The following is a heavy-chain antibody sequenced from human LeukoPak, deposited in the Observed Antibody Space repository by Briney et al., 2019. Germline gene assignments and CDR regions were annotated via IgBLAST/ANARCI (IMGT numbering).Heavy chain of an antibody. D-gene: IGHD1-26*01. CDR1: GYSISSGYY. J-gene: IGHJ4*02. CDR3: ASIVGATTVDY. Sequence: PSETLSLACTVSGYSISSGYYWGWIRQPPGKGLEWIGSIYHSGRTYYNPSLKSRVTISVDTSKNQFPLKLSSVTAADTAVYYCASIVGATTVDYWGQGTLVTVSS. V-gene: IGHV4-38-2*02. CDR2: IYHSGRT.